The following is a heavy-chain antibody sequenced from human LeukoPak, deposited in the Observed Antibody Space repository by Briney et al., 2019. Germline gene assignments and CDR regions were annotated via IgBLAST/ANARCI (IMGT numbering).Heavy chain of an antibody. J-gene: IGHJ6*03. CDR3: ARGSGTINYYYMDV. Sequence: SETLSLTCTVSGGSISSYYWSWIRQPPGKGLEWIGYIYYSGSTSYNPSLKSRVTISVDTSKNQFSLKLSSVTAADTAVYYCARGSGTINYYYMDVWGKGTTVTVSS. V-gene: IGHV4-59*01. CDR2: IYYSGST. CDR1: GGSISSYY. D-gene: IGHD1-7*01.